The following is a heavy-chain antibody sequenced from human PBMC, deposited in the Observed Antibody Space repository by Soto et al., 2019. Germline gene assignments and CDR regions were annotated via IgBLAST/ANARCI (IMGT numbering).Heavy chain of an antibody. CDR2: IIPISGTA. CDR3: DISQGISSSLEFYYSYYYGMDV. V-gene: IGHV1-69*13. Sequence: SVKVSCKAAGGTFSSYAISWVRQAPGQGLEWMGGIIPISGTANYAQKFQGRVTITADESTSTAYMELSSLRSEDTAVYYCDISQGISSSLEFYYSYYYGMDVWGQGTTVTVSS. CDR1: GGTFSSYA. J-gene: IGHJ6*02. D-gene: IGHD2-2*01.